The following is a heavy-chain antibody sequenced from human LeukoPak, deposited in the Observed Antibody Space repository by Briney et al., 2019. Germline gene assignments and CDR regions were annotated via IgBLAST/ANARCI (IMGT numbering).Heavy chain of an antibody. V-gene: IGHV1-18*01. CDR3: ARASASYGGISTGYYYMDV. CDR1: GYTFTSYG. D-gene: IGHD3-9*01. Sequence: ASVKVSCKASGYTFTSYGISWVRQAPGQGLEWMGWISAYNGNTNYAQKLQGRVTMTTDTSTSTAYMELRSLRSDDTAVYYCARASASYGGISTGYYYMDVWGKGTTVTVSS. J-gene: IGHJ6*03. CDR2: ISAYNGNT.